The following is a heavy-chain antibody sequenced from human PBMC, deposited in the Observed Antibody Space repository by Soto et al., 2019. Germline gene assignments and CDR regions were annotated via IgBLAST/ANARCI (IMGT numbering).Heavy chain of an antibody. V-gene: IGHV3-48*02. CDR2: ISSGSSSI. D-gene: IGHD3-10*01. J-gene: IGHJ5*02. Sequence: EVQLVESGGGLVQPGGSLRLSCAASGFTFSSHSMNWVRQAPGKGLEWVSYISSGSSSIYYADSVKGRFTISRDNAKNSLFLQMNSLRDEDTAVYYCARDPYYGSGTPEGFDPWGQGTLVTVSS. CDR1: GFTFSSHS. CDR3: ARDPYYGSGTPEGFDP.